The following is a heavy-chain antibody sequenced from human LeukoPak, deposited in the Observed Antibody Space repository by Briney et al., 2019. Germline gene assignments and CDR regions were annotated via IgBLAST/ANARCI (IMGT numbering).Heavy chain of an antibody. CDR1: GGTFSSYA. D-gene: IGHD6-13*01. CDR3: ARGIASLVAY. V-gene: IGHV1-69*13. Sequence: ASVKVSCKASGGTFSSYAISWVRQAPGQGLEWMGGIIPIFGTANYAQKCQGRVTITADESTSTAYMELSSLRSEDTAVYYCARGIASLVAYWSQRTLVTVSS. CDR2: IIPIFGTA. J-gene: IGHJ4*02.